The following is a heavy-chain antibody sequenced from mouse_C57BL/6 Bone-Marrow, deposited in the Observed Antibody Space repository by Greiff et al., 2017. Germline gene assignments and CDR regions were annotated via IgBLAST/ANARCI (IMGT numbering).Heavy chain of an antibody. CDR1: GFTFSSYT. D-gene: IGHD1-1*01. V-gene: IGHV5-9*01. CDR2: ISGGGGNT. CDR3: SRQVTTVLATKYFDV. J-gene: IGHJ1*03. Sequence: VQLKESGGGLVKPGGSLKLSCAASGFTFSSYTMSWVRQTPEKRLQWVAAISGGGGNTYYPDSVKGRFTISRDNDKNILYLQMSSLRSEDTALYYCSRQVTTVLATKYFDVGGTGTTVTVSS.